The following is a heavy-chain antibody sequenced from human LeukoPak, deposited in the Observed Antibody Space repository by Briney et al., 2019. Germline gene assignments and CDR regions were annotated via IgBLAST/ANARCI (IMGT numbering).Heavy chain of an antibody. CDR2: IIPIFGTA. CDR3: ARWGAAAGTYWFDP. V-gene: IGHV1-69*05. CDR1: GGTFNIYD. J-gene: IGHJ5*02. Sequence: GASVSVSCKASGGTFNIYDISWVRQAPGQGREGMGGIIPIFGTANYAQKFQGRVTITTDESTSTAYMELSSLRSEDTAVYYCARWGAAAGTYWFDPWGQGTLVTVSS. D-gene: IGHD6-13*01.